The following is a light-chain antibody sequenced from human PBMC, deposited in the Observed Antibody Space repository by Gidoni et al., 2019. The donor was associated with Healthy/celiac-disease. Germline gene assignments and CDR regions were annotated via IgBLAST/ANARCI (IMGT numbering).Light chain of an antibody. J-gene: IGLJ1*01. CDR3: QSADSSGTLYV. CDR2: KDS. Sequence: SYELTQPPSVSVSPGQTARITFSGDALPKQYAYWYQQKPGQAPVLVIYKDSERPSGIPERFSGSSSGTTVTLTISGVQAEDEADYYCQSADSSGTLYVFGTGTKVTVL. CDR1: ALPKQY. V-gene: IGLV3-25*03.